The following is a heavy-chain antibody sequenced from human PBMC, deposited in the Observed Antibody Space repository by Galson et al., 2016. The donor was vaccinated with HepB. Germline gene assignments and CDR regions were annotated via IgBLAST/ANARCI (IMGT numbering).Heavy chain of an antibody. V-gene: IGHV4-4*02. J-gene: IGHJ4*02. Sequence: SLRLSCAASGFTVSSNYMSWVRQAPGKGLEWIGEISHSETTRYNPSLKGRVSISLDKPRNFFSLRVTSVTSADTAIYYCAKMGSDWYRNYFIDSWGQGTLVTVSS. D-gene: IGHD3-9*01. CDR1: GFTVSSNY. CDR3: AKMGSDWYRNYFIDS. CDR2: ISHSETT.